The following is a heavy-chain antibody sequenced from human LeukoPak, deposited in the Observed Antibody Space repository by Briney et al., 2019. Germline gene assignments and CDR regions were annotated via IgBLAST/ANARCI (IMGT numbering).Heavy chain of an antibody. Sequence: PGGSLRLSCAASGFTFSSYTMNWVRQAPGKGLEWVSSISPDSAYIYYADSVKGRFTISRDNAKNSLYLQMNSLRSDDTALYYCARESESSGWYDYWGQGTLVTVSS. CDR3: ARESESSGWYDY. J-gene: IGHJ4*02. D-gene: IGHD6-19*01. V-gene: IGHV3-21*04. CDR2: ISPDSAYI. CDR1: GFTFSSYT.